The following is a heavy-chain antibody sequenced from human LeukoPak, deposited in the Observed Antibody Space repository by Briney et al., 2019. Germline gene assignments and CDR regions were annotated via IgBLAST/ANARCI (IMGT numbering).Heavy chain of an antibody. V-gene: IGHV3-30*02. J-gene: IGHJ4*02. Sequence: GGSLRLSCAASGFTFSSYGMHWVRQAPGKGLEWVAFIRYDGSNKYYADSVKGRSTISRDNSKNTLYLQMNSLRAEDTAVYYCAKGGGYSYGDHFDYWGQGTLVTVSS. CDR3: AKGGGYSYGDHFDY. CDR2: IRYDGSNK. CDR1: GFTFSSYG. D-gene: IGHD5-18*01.